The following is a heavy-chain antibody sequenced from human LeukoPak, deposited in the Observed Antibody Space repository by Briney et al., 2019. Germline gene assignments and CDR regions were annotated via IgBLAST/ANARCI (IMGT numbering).Heavy chain of an antibody. CDR2: ISAYNNYT. Sequence: ASVKVSCKASGYTFTHYIINWVRQAPGQGLEWMGKISAYNNYTNYAQKLQGRVTMTTDTSTSTAYMELRSLRSDDTAVYYCARERYSGSYPPHYYYMDVWGKGTTVTVSS. D-gene: IGHD1-26*01. J-gene: IGHJ6*03. CDR3: ARERYSGSYPPHYYYMDV. V-gene: IGHV1-18*01. CDR1: GYTFTHYI.